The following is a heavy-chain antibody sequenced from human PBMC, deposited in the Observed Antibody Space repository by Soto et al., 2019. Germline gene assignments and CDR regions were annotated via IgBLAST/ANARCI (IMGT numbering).Heavy chain of an antibody. Sequence: QVQLVQSGAEVKKPGSSVKVSCKASGGTFSSYAISWVRQAPGQGLEWVGGIIPIFGTANYPQKFQGRVKMTEDESTSTAYMELSSLRSEDTAVYYCARSRRYYYDSSGSLDAFDIWGQGTMVTVSS. J-gene: IGHJ3*02. D-gene: IGHD3-22*01. CDR3: ARSRRYYYDSSGSLDAFDI. CDR1: GGTFSSYA. CDR2: IIPIFGTA. V-gene: IGHV1-69*01.